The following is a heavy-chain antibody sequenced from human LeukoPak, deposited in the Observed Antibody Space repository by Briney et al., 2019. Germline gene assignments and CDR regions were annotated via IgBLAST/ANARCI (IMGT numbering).Heavy chain of an antibody. CDR2: IIPIFGLA. J-gene: IGHJ5*02. CDR3: ARDLGDTVVVTAIGAGGFDP. CDR1: GGTFSSYA. Sequence: SVKVSCKASGGTFSSYAISWVRQAPGQGLEWMGRIIPIFGLANYAQKYQGRVTITADKSTSPAYVELSSLRSEDTAVYYCARDLGDTVVVTAIGAGGFDPWGQGTLVTVSS. V-gene: IGHV1-69*04. D-gene: IGHD2-21*02.